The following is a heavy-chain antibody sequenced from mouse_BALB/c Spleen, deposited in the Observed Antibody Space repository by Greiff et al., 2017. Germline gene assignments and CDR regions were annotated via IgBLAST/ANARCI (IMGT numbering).Heavy chain of an antibody. D-gene: IGHD1-1*01. J-gene: IGHJ3*01. V-gene: IGHV2-9-2*01. CDR2: IWTGGGT. Sequence: VQLKESGPGLVAPSQSLSITCTVSGFSLTSYDISWIRQPPGKGLEWLGVIWTGGGTNYNSAFMSRLSISKDNSKSQVFLKMNSLQTDDTAIYYCVRGSSYGFAYWGQGTLVTVSA. CDR1: GFSLTSYD. CDR3: VRGSSYGFAY.